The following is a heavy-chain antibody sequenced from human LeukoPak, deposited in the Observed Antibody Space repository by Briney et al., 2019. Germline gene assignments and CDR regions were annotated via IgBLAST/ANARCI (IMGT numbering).Heavy chain of an antibody. CDR2: ITSIGGTT. D-gene: IGHD3-22*01. CDR1: GFTFSSYV. CDR3: VRYYYDSSGYQRYFDY. J-gene: IGHJ4*02. V-gene: IGHV3-64D*09. Sequence: GGSLRLSCSASGFTFSSYVMHWVRQAPGKGLEYVSAITSIGGTTYYADSVKGRFTISRDNSKNTLYLQMSSLRAEDTAVFYCVRYYYDSSGYQRYFDYWGQGTLVTVSS.